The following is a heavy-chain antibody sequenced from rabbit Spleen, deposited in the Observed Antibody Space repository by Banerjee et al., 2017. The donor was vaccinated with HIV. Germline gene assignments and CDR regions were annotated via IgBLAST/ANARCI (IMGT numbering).Heavy chain of an antibody. Sequence: QEQLVESGGGLVKPEGSLTLTCKASGFSFSDRDVMCWVRQAPGKGLQWIACINVVTGKAVYASWAKGRYTFSVTSSTTVTLEMTSLTAADTATYFCARDLPGVIGWNFGWWGQGTLVTVS. D-gene: IGHD1-1*01. CDR1: GFSFSDRDV. CDR2: INVVTGKA. V-gene: IGHV1S45*01. J-gene: IGHJ4*01. CDR3: ARDLPGVIGWNFGW.